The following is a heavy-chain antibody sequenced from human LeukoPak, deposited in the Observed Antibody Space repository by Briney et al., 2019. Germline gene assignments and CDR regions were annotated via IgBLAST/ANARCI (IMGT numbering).Heavy chain of an antibody. J-gene: IGHJ4*02. V-gene: IGHV3-74*01. CDR1: GFSFSSYW. D-gene: IGHD1-26*01. CDR3: ARRSSGSPPYYFDS. CDR2: INSDGSTT. Sequence: GGSLRPSCAASGFSFSSYWMHWVRQAPGKGLVWVARINSDGSTTNYADYVKGRFTISRDNAKNTLYLQMNSLRAEDTAVYYCARRSSGSPPYYFDSWGQGTLVTVSS.